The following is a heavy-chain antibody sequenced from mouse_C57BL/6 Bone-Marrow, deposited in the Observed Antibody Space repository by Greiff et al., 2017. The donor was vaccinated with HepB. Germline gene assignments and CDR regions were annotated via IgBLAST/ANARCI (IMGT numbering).Heavy chain of an antibody. Sequence: QVTLEESGPGILQSSQTLSLTCSFSGFSLSTSGMGVSWIRQPSGKGLEWLAHIYWDDDKRYNPSLKSRLTISMDTSRNQVFLKITSVDTADTATYYCARRARGYFDYWGQGTTLTVSS. J-gene: IGHJ2*01. CDR2: IYWDDDK. CDR1: GFSLSTSGMG. D-gene: IGHD3-3*01. CDR3: ARRARGYFDY. V-gene: IGHV8-12*01.